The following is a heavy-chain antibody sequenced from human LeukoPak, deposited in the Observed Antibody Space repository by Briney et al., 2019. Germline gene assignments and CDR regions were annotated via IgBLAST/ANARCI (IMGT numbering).Heavy chain of an antibody. CDR3: ARRPLTPFCLDY. Sequence: SGTLSLTCTVSGGSISSSTSYWTWIRQPPGKGLEWIGSLYYSGSTSYNPSLKSRVTMSVDTSKNQFSLRLSSMTAADTAVYYCARRPLTPFCLDYWGQGTLVTVSS. V-gene: IGHV4-39*07. J-gene: IGHJ4*02. CDR1: GGSISSSTSY. D-gene: IGHD2/OR15-2a*01. CDR2: LYYSGST.